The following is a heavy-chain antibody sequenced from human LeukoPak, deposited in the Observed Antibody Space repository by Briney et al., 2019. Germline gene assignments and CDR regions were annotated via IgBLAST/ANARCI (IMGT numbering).Heavy chain of an antibody. CDR2: IYYSGST. J-gene: IGHJ6*02. Sequence: PSETLSLTCTVSGGSISRGGYYWSWIRQHPGKGLEWIGYIYYSGSTYYNPSLKSRVTISVDTSKNQFSLKLSSVTAADTAVYYCARDSRGRVYDFWSGYPGGGRGYYYGMDVWGQGTTVTVSS. V-gene: IGHV4-31*03. CDR3: ARDSRGRVYDFWSGYPGGGRGYYYGMDV. D-gene: IGHD3-3*01. CDR1: GGSISRGGYY.